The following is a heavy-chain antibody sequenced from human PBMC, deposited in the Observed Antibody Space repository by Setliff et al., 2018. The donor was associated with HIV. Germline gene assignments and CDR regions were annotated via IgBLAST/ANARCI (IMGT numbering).Heavy chain of an antibody. J-gene: IGHJ6*03. V-gene: IGHV4-4*08. CDR1: GGSISSYY. D-gene: IGHD3-10*01. CDR2: IYTSGIT. Sequence: PSETLSLTCKVSGGSISSYYWSWIRQPPGKGLEWIGYIYTSGITDYNPSLKSRVTISGDTSKNQFSLKLSSVTAADTAVYYCARDRRGYYCGSGSCYMDVWGTGTTVTVSS. CDR3: ARDRRGYYCGSGSCYMDV.